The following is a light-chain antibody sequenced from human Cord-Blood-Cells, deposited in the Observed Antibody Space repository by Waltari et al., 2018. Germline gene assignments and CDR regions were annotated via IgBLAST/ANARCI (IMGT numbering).Light chain of an antibody. CDR3: QQYNNWPVT. CDR2: GAS. Sequence: EIVMTQSPATLSVSPGEKATLSCRARQSVSSNLACYQQKPGQAPRPLIYGASTRATGIPARFSGSGSGTEFTLTISSLQSEDFAVYYCQQYNNWPVTFGPGTKVDIK. J-gene: IGKJ3*01. CDR1: QSVSSN. V-gene: IGKV3-15*01.